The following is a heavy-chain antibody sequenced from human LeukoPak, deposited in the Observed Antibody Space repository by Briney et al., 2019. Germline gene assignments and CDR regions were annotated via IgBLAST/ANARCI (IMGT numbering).Heavy chain of an antibody. V-gene: IGHV1-46*01. CDR1: GYTFTRYY. J-gene: IGHJ4*02. CDR2: INPSGGST. Sequence: ASVKVSCKASGYTFTRYYMHWVRQAPGQGLEWMGIINPSGGSTSYAQKFQGRVTMTRDTSTSTVYMELSSLRSEDTAVYYCAGGSSGWYSVAYWGQGTLVTVSS. CDR3: AGGSSGWYSVAY. D-gene: IGHD6-19*01.